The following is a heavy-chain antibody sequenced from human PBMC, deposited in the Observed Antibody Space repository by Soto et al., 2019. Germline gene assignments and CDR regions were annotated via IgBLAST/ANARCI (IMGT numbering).Heavy chain of an antibody. CDR3: ARVLWFGELNSIRFPFDP. V-gene: IGHV4-30-4*01. CDR2: IYYSGST. D-gene: IGHD3-10*01. J-gene: IGHJ5*02. Sequence: SETLSLTCTVSGGSISSGDYYWSWIRQPPGKGLEWIVYIYYSGSTYYNPSLKSRVTISVDTSKNQFSLKLSSVTAADTAVYYCARVLWFGELNSIRFPFDPWGQGTLVTVSS. CDR1: GGSISSGDYY.